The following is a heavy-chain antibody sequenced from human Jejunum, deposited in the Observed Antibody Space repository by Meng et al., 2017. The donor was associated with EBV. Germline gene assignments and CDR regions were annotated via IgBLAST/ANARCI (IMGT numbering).Heavy chain of an antibody. CDR2: INPNSGGA. CDR1: AYTFAGYY. J-gene: IGHJ2*01. D-gene: IGHD3-16*01. V-gene: IGHV1-2*06. CDR3: AREGLVGDLRYFDL. Sequence: QVELWESGAGLEKTGVSVKCSCKASAYTFAGYYMHWVRQAPGQGLEWMGRINPNSGGANYAQKFQGRVTMTRDTSISTAYMELSRLRSDDTAVYYCAREGLVGDLRYFDLWGRGTLVTVSS.